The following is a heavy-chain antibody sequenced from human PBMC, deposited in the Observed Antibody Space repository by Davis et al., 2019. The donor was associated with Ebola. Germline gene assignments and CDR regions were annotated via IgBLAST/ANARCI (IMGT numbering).Heavy chain of an antibody. J-gene: IGHJ6*02. CDR3: ARRGRAMDV. V-gene: IGHV4-34*01. D-gene: IGHD6-13*01. Sequence: SETLSLTCAVYGGSFSGYYWSWIRQPPGKGLEWIGNIYSSGSTYYSPSLQSRVTISVDTSKNQFSLKLSSVIAADTAVYYYARRGRAMDVWGQGTTVTVSS. CDR1: GGSFSGYY. CDR2: IYSSGST.